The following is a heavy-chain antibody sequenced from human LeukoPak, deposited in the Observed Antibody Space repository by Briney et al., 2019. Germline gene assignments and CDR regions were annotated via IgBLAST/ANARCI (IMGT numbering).Heavy chain of an antibody. J-gene: IGHJ4*02. CDR2: IKSKTDGGTT. CDR3: TTGVGSYYAPSFDY. D-gene: IGHD1-26*01. CDR1: GFTFSSYA. Sequence: GGSLRLSCAASGFTFSSYAMHWVRQAPGKGLEWVGRIKSKTDGGTTDYAAPVKGRFTISRDDSKNTLYLQMNSLKTEDTAVYYCTTGVGSYYAPSFDYWGQGTLVTVSS. V-gene: IGHV3-15*01.